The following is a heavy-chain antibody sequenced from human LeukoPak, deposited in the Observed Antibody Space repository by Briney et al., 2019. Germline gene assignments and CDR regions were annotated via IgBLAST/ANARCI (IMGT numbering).Heavy chain of an antibody. CDR1: GFTFSSYP. CDR2: ISNSGSNT. Sequence: PGGSLRLSCTGSGFTFSSYPLSWVRQAPGKGLEWVSAISNSGSNTYYGDSVRGRFTISRGKSKNTLYLQMNTLRAEDTAVYYCATTKSARRYFDYWGQGTLVTVSS. J-gene: IGHJ4*02. V-gene: IGHV3-23*01. CDR3: ATTKSARRYFDY. D-gene: IGHD1-1*01.